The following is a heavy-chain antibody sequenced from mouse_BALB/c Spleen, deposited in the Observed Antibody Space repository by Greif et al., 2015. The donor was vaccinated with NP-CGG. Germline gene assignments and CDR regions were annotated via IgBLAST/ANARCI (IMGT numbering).Heavy chain of an antibody. V-gene: IGHV1-14*01. Sequence: EVQLQQSGPELVKPGASVKMSCKASGYTFTSYVMHWVKQKPGQGLEWIGYINPYNDGTKYNEKFKGKATLTSDKSSSTAYMELSSLTSEDSAVYYCARERALFITTVVAPPEFAYWGQGTLVTVSA. J-gene: IGHJ3*01. CDR3: ARERALFITTVVAPPEFAY. CDR1: GYTFTSYV. D-gene: IGHD1-1*01. CDR2: INPYNDGT.